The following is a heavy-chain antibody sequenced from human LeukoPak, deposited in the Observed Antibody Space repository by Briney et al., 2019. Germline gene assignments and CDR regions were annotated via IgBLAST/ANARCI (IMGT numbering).Heavy chain of an antibody. J-gene: IGHJ4*02. Sequence: GGSLRLSCAASGFTFSNAWMNWVRQAPGKGLEWVAVISYDGSNKYYADSVKGRFTISRDNSKNTLYLQMNSLRAEDTAVYYCAKGYTWNNIRLLDYWGQGTLVTVSS. CDR1: GFTFSNAW. V-gene: IGHV3-30*18. CDR2: ISYDGSNK. CDR3: AKGYTWNNIRLLDY. D-gene: IGHD1/OR15-1a*01.